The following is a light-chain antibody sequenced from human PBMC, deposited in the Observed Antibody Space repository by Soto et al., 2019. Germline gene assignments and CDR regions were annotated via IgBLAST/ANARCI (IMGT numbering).Light chain of an antibody. CDR1: RGIGNY. J-gene: IGKJ4*01. Sequence: DISMTQSPSSLSASVGPRVTTTCRASRGIGNYLAWYQQKPGKVPSLLIYAASTLQSGVSSRFSGSRSGTDFTLTISTLQPGDVATYYCQKYDDAPLSFGGGTKVEI. CDR3: QKYDDAPLS. CDR2: AAS. V-gene: IGKV1-27*01.